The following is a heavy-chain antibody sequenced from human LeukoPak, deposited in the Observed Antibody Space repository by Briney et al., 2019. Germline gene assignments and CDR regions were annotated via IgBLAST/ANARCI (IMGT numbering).Heavy chain of an antibody. J-gene: IGHJ5*02. CDR2: ISGSGGST. D-gene: IGHD6-6*01. CDR1: GFTFSSYA. V-gene: IGHV3-23*01. CDR3: AKYLSVDSSSPKPMYNWFDP. Sequence: PGGSLRLSCAASGFTFSSYAMSWVRQAPGKGLEWVSAISGSGGSTYYADSVNGRFTISRDNSKNTLYLQMNSLRAEDTAVYYCAKYLSVDSSSPKPMYNWFDPWGQGTLVTVSS.